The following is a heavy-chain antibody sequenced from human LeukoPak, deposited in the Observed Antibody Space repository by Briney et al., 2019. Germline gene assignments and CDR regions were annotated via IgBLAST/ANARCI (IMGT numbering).Heavy chain of an antibody. J-gene: IGHJ5*02. Sequence: GASVKVSCKASGYTFTSYDINWVRQATGQGLEWMGWMNPNSGNTGYAQKFQGRVTMTRNTSISTAYMELSSLRSDDTAVYYCARGPVLLWFSVDNWFDPWGQGTLVTVSS. CDR3: ARGPVLLWFSVDNWFDP. D-gene: IGHD3-10*01. CDR2: MNPNSGNT. V-gene: IGHV1-8*01. CDR1: GYTFTSYD.